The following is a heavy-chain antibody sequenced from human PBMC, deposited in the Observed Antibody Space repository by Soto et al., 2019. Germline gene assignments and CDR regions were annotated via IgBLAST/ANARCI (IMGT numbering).Heavy chain of an antibody. CDR2: FDPEDGET. CDR3: ATDPLGYCSGGSCYRSFYY. D-gene: IGHD2-15*01. CDR1: GYTLTELS. V-gene: IGHV1-24*01. Sequence: ASVKVSCKVSGYTLTELSMHWVRQAPGKGLEWMGGFDPEDGETIYAQKFQGRVTMTEDTSTDTAYMELSSLRSEDTAVYYCATDPLGYCSGGSCYRSFYYWGQGTLVTVSS. J-gene: IGHJ4*02.